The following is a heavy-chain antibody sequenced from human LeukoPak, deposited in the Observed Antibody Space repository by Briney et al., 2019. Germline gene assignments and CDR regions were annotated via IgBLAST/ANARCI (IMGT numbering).Heavy chain of an antibody. CDR1: GGSISSSSYY. CDR3: ARHPYYGSVDY. Sequence: PSETLSLTCTVSGGSISSSSYYWSWIRQPPGKGLEWIGEINHSGSTNYNPSLKSRVTISVDTSKNQFSLKLSSVTAADTAVYYCARHPYYGSVDYWGQGTLVTVSS. CDR2: INHSGST. V-gene: IGHV4-39*01. D-gene: IGHD3-10*01. J-gene: IGHJ4*02.